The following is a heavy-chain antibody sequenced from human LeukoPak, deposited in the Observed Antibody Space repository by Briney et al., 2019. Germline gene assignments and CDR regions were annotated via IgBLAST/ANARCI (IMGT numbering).Heavy chain of an antibody. CDR3: ARGEENDYGDFLDY. Sequence: GGSLRLSCAASGFTFSSYEMSWVRQAPEKGLEWVSYISSGSNTIYYADSVKGRFTISRDNAKNSLYLQMNSLRAEDTAVYYCARGEENDYGDFLDYWGQGTLVTVSS. D-gene: IGHD4-17*01. J-gene: IGHJ4*02. CDR2: ISSGSNTI. V-gene: IGHV3-48*03. CDR1: GFTFSSYE.